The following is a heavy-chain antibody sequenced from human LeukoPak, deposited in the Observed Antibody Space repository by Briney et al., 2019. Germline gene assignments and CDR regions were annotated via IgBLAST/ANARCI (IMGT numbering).Heavy chain of an antibody. Sequence: GGSLRLSCAASGFTFSSYSMNWVRQAPGKGLEWVSSISSSSSYIYYADSVKGRFTISRDNAKNSLYLQMNSLRAEDTAVYYCARETTVRGYCSSTSCLDLDYWGQGTLVIVSS. CDR3: ARETTVRGYCSSTSCLDLDY. CDR1: GFTFSSYS. D-gene: IGHD2-2*01. V-gene: IGHV3-21*01. J-gene: IGHJ4*02. CDR2: ISSSSSYI.